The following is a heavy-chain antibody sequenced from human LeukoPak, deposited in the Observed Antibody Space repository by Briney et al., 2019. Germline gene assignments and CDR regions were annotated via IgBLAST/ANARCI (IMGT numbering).Heavy chain of an antibody. Sequence: GGSLRLSCAASGFAFNTYAMSWVRQAPGKGLEWVSVISGSGGSTYYADSVKGRFTISRDNSKNTLYLQMNSLRSEDTAVYYCTKDEYGDYSDYWGQGTLVTVSS. D-gene: IGHD4-17*01. CDR1: GFAFNTYA. CDR2: ISGSGGST. J-gene: IGHJ4*02. CDR3: TKDEYGDYSDY. V-gene: IGHV3-23*01.